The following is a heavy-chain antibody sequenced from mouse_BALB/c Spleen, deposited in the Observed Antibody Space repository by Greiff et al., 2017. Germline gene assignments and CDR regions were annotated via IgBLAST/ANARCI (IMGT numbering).Heavy chain of an antibody. V-gene: IGHV5-6-2*01. J-gene: IGHJ4*01. CDR1: GFTFSSYY. D-gene: IGHD1-2*01. CDR2: INSNGGST. CDR3: ARHRYYGYEAMDY. Sequence: EVHLVESGGGLVKLGGSLKLSCAASGFTFSSYYMSWVRQTPEKRLELVAAINSNGGSTYYPDTVKGRFTISRDNAKNTLYLQMSSLKSEDTALYYCARHRYYGYEAMDYWGQGTSVTVSS.